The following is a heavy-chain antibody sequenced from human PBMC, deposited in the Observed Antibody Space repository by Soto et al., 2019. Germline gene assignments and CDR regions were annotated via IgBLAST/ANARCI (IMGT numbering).Heavy chain of an antibody. CDR3: ARDVLGYLSSTSCQH. V-gene: IGHV4-30-4*01. J-gene: IGHJ1*01. CDR1: GGSIISGDYY. D-gene: IGHD2-2*01. Sequence: SETVYRTCTVSGGSIISGDYYWSWIRQPPGKGLEWIGYIYYSRSTYYNPSLKSRVTISVDTYKNQFSLKLSSVTAADTAVYYSARDVLGYLSSTSCQHSGKGTLVTVSS. CDR2: IYYSRST.